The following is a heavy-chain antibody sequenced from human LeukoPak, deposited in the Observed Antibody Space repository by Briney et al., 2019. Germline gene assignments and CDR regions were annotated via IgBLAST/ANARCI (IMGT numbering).Heavy chain of an antibody. CDR2: INHSGST. CDR3: ARLVLLDWFDP. V-gene: IGHV4-34*01. D-gene: IGHD3-10*01. J-gene: IGHJ5*02. Sequence: GSLRLSCAASGFTFGSYGMSWIRQPPGKGLEWIGEINHSGSTNYNPSLKSRVTISVDTSKNQFSLKLSSVTAADTAVYYCARLVLLDWFDPWGQGTLVTVSS. CDR1: GFTFGSYG.